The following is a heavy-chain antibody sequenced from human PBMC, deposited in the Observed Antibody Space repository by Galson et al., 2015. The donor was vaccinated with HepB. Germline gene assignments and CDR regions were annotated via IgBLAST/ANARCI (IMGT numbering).Heavy chain of an antibody. CDR1: GGTFSSYA. Sequence: SVKVSCKASGGTFSSYAISWVRQAPGQGLEWMGGIIPIFGTANYAQKFQGRVTITADESTSTAYMELSSLRSEDTAVYYCARAERGGYPAHYWGQGTLVTVSS. CDR2: IIPIFGTA. CDR3: ARAERGGYPAHY. V-gene: IGHV1-69*13. D-gene: IGHD5-12*01. J-gene: IGHJ4*02.